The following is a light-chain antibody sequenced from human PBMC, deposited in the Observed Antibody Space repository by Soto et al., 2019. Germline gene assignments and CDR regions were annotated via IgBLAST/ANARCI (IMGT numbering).Light chain of an antibody. CDR2: DAS. CDR3: QQYNTFWT. V-gene: IGKV1-5*01. J-gene: IGKJ1*01. CDR1: QSLSGW. Sequence: DIQMTQSPSTLSASVGDRVTITCRASQSLSGWLAWYQQKPGKAPKLLIYDASSLESGVPSRVSGSGSGTEFTLTISSLQPDDFATYYCQQYNTFWTFGPGTKVDIK.